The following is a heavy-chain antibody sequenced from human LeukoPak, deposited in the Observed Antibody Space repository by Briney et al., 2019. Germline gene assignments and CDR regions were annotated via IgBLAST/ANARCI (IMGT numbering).Heavy chain of an antibody. Sequence: SETLSLTCAVYGGSFSGYYWSWIRQPPGKGLEWVGEINHSGSTNCNPSLKSRVTISVDTSKNQFSLKLSSVTAADTAVYYCAREKAWITKNNWFDPWGQGTLVTDSS. CDR1: GGSFSGYY. D-gene: IGHD3-10*01. V-gene: IGHV4-34*01. CDR3: AREKAWITKNNWFDP. J-gene: IGHJ5*02. CDR2: INHSGST.